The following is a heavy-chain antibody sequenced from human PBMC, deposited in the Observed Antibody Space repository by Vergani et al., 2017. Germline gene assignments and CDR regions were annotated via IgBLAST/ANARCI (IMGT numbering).Heavy chain of an antibody. Sequence: QLHLQESGPGLVKPSETLSLTCTVSGGSITSRSYYWGWIRQPPGKGLEWIGNIYHSGGAYYNPSLKGRVTISVDTSKNQFSLEVTSVTAADTAIYFCARTESFILRYFRWALWGQGTLVTVSS. CDR1: GGSITSRSYY. CDR3: ARTESFILRYFRWAL. V-gene: IGHV4-39*01. CDR2: IYHSGGA. D-gene: IGHD3-9*01. J-gene: IGHJ4*02.